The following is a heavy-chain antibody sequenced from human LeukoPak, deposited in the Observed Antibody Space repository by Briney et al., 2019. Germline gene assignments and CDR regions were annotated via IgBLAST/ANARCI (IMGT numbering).Heavy chain of an antibody. CDR1: GGSIRRSTYY. V-gene: IGHV4-39*01. CDR3: ARHVQSPIVVVVAATLFDY. D-gene: IGHD2-15*01. CDR2: IYYSGST. Sequence: PSETLSLTCTVSGGSIRRSTYYWGWIRQPPGKGLEWIGSIYYSGSTYYNPSLKSRVTISVDTSKNQFSLKLSSVTAADTAVYYCARHVQSPIVVVVAATLFDYWGQGTLVTVSS. J-gene: IGHJ4*02.